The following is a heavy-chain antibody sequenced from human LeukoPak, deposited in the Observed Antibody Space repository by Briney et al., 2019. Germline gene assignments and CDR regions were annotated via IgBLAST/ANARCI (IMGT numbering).Heavy chain of an antibody. D-gene: IGHD6-6*01. J-gene: IGHJ4*02. CDR3: SREGYSSSSRGDY. V-gene: IGHV4-59*01. Sequence: SETLSLTCTVSGVSISSYYWSWIRQPPGKGLKWIGYIYYSGYTTYSPSLRSGVTISLDTSKNQFSPTLSSVNPADTAVFYCSREGYSSSSRGDYCGQRALVTLSS. CDR1: GVSISSYY. CDR2: IYYSGYT.